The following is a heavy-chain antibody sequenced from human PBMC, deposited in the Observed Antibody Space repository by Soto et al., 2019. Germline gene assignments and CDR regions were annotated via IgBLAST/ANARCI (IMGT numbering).Heavy chain of an antibody. J-gene: IGHJ6*02. CDR3: ARVPDV. CDR1: GGSMSSGGYS. Sequence: QLQLQESGSGLVKPSQTLSLTCAVSGGSMSSGGYSWSWIRKPPGKGLEWIGYIYHNGGPNNNPSLKSRVTISVDRSKNQFSLKLSSVTAADTAVYYCARVPDVWGQGTTVTVSS. CDR2: IYHNGGP. V-gene: IGHV4-30-2*01.